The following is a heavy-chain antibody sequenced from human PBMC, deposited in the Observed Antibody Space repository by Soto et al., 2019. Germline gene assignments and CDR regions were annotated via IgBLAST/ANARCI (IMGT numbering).Heavy chain of an antibody. V-gene: IGHV3-53*01. Sequence: GGSLRLSCAASGFTVSSNYMSWVRQAPGKGLEWVSVIYSGGSTYYADSVKGRFTISRDNSKNTLYLQMNSLRAEDTAVYYCARDQLEYRTPNYYGMDVCGQGPKVTVYS. D-gene: IGHD6-6*01. CDR2: IYSGGST. CDR1: GFTVSSNY. CDR3: ARDQLEYRTPNYYGMDV. J-gene: IGHJ6*02.